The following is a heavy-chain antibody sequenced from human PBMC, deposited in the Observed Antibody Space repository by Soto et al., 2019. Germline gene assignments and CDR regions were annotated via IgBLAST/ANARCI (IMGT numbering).Heavy chain of an antibody. Sequence: GASVKVSXKASGYTFTSYDINWVRQATGQGLEWMGWMNPNSGNTGYAQKFQGRVTMTRNTSISTAYMELRSLRSDDTAVYYCARGAYDILTGYYPVPYYFDYWGQGTLVTVSS. CDR2: MNPNSGNT. CDR3: ARGAYDILTGYYPVPYYFDY. V-gene: IGHV1-8*01. J-gene: IGHJ4*02. D-gene: IGHD3-9*01. CDR1: GYTFTSYD.